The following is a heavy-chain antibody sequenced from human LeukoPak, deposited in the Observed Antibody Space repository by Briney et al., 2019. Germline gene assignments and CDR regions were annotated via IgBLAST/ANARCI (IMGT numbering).Heavy chain of an antibody. Sequence: SVKVSCKASGGTFSSYATSWVRQAPGPGLEWMGGIIPIFGTANSAQKFQGRVTSTADESTSTAYMELSSLRSEDTAVYYCAFSSSWPNWFDPWGQGTLVTVSS. J-gene: IGHJ5*02. V-gene: IGHV1-69*13. CDR2: IIPIFGTA. CDR1: GGTFSSYA. D-gene: IGHD6-13*01. CDR3: AFSSSWPNWFDP.